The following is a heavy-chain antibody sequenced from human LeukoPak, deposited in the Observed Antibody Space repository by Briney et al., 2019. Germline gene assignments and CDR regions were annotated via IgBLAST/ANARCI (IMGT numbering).Heavy chain of an antibody. Sequence: GGSLRLSCAASGFTVSSNYMSWVRQAPGKGLEWVSYISFSGSTIYYADSVKGRFTISRDNAKNSLYLQMYSLRAEDTAVYYCAREFIITDDAFDIWGHGTMVTVSS. CDR2: ISFSGSTI. J-gene: IGHJ3*02. CDR1: GFTVSSNY. D-gene: IGHD3-10*01. CDR3: AREFIITDDAFDI. V-gene: IGHV3-11*04.